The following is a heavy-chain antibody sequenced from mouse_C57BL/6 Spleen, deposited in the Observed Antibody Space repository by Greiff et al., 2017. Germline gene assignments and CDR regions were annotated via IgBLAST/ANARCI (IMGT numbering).Heavy chain of an antibody. D-gene: IGHD1-1*01. V-gene: IGHV1-81*01. Sequence: QVQLQQSGAELARPGASVKLSCKASGYTFTSYGISWVKQRTGQGLEWIGEIYPRSGNTYYNEKFKGKATLTADKSSSTAYMELRSLTSEDSAVYFCARDYGSSPPYARDYWGQGTSVTVSS. CDR1: GYTFTSYG. CDR3: ARDYGSSPPYARDY. J-gene: IGHJ4*01. CDR2: IYPRSGNT.